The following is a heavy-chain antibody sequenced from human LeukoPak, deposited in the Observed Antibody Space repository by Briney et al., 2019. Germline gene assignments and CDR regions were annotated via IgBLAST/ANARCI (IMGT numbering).Heavy chain of an antibody. CDR3: ARTMGIAAAGVDY. Sequence: SGTLSLTCAVSGGSISSSNWWSWVRQPPGKGLEWIGEIYHSGSTNYNPSLKSRVTISVDKSKKQFSLKLSSVTAADTAVYYCARTMGIAAAGVDYWGQGTLVTVSS. CDR1: GGSISSSNW. J-gene: IGHJ4*02. V-gene: IGHV4-4*02. D-gene: IGHD6-13*01. CDR2: IYHSGST.